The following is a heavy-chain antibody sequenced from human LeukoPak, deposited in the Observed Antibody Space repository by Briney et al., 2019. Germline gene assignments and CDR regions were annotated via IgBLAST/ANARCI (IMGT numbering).Heavy chain of an antibody. J-gene: IGHJ4*02. CDR2: IEEDGDTT. CDR1: GFTVSSNY. V-gene: IGHV3-7*01. Sequence: GGSLRLSCAASGFTVSSNYMSWVRQAPGKGLEWVANIEEDGDTTYYVDSVKGRFTISRDNANNSLYLLMNSLRDEDTAVYYCARDIAVAGTGYFDYWGQGTLVTVSS. D-gene: IGHD6-19*01. CDR3: ARDIAVAGTGYFDY.